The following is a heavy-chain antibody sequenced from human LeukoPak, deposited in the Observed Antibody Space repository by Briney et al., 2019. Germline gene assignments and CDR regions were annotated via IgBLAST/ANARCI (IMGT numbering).Heavy chain of an antibody. J-gene: IGHJ3*02. CDR2: ISAYNGNT. CDR3: ARMYYYDSSGYSPMGNDAFDI. CDR1: GYTFSSYG. V-gene: IGHV1-18*01. Sequence: ASVKVSCKASGYTFSSYGISWVRQAPGQGLEWMGWISAYNGNTSYAQELQGRVSMTTDTSTSTAYMELSRLRSDDTAVYYCARMYYYDSSGYSPMGNDAFDIWGQGTMVTVSS. D-gene: IGHD3-22*01.